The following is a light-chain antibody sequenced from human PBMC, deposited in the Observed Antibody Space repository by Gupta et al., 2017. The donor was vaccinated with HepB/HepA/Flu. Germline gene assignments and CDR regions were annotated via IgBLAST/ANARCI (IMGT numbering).Light chain of an antibody. V-gene: IGLV2-23*02. CDR1: SSDVRRYNL. CDR3: CSYAGSSTFYV. Sequence: SALPQPAYVSGSPGQSLTISCTGTSSDVRRYNLVSWYQQHPGKAPKIMIYEVSKRPSGVSNRFSGCKSGKTAALTITGRQDENEADYYCCSYAGSSTFYVFGTGTKVTVL. J-gene: IGLJ1*01. CDR2: EVS.